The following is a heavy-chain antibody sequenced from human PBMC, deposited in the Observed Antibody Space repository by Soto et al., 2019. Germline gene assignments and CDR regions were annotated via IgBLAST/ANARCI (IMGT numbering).Heavy chain of an antibody. V-gene: IGHV3-30-3*01. Sequence: GGSLRLSCAASGFTFSSYAMHWVRQAPGKGLERVTIISYDGSNKYYADFVKGRFTISRDNSKNTLYLQMNSLGTEDTAVYYCARGAAAGIDYYAMDVWGQGTTVTVSS. D-gene: IGHD6-13*01. CDR1: GFTFSSYA. CDR3: ARGAAAGIDYYAMDV. CDR2: ISYDGSNK. J-gene: IGHJ6*02.